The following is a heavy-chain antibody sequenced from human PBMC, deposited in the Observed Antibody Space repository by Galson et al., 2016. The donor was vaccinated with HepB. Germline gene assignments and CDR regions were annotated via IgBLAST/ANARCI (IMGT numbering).Heavy chain of an antibody. CDR1: GVSANTSRLD. CDR3: AHVRDGLELYFDS. Sequence: PALVKPTQTLTLTCSFSGVSANTSRLDVGWIRQPPGKALEWLAPIYWDEDKRYNPSLKNRHTITKDTSKNEVVLTMTNMYPVDTATYFCAHVRDGLELYFDSWGQGTLVTVSS. V-gene: IGHV2-5*02. J-gene: IGHJ4*02. D-gene: IGHD1-7*01. CDR2: IYWDEDK.